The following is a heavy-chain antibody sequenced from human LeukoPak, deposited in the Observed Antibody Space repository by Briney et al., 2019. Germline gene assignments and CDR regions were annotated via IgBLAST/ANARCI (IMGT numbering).Heavy chain of an antibody. CDR2: IIPILGIA. CDR3: ARVGWYCSGGSCFDY. V-gene: IGHV1-69*04. J-gene: IGHJ4*02. D-gene: IGHD2-15*01. Sequence: ASVKVSCKASGGTFSSYAISWVRQAPGQGLEWMGRIIPILGIANYAQRFQGRVTITADKSTSTAYMELSSPRSEDTAVYYCARVGWYCSGGSCFDYWGQGTLVTVSS. CDR1: GGTFSSYA.